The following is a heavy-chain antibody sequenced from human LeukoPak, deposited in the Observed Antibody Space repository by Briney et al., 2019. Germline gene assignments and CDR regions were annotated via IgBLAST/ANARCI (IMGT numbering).Heavy chain of an antibody. CDR3: ATRPAGNTWAAIFDF. Sequence: SETLSLTCTVFGSMSNHFWSWIRQPPGKGLEWIGYIYDSGATDYNPSLKSRVTMSVDTSANQFSLKLSSVTTADTAVYYCATRPAGNTWAAIFDFWSQGTLVTVSS. V-gene: IGHV4-59*11. D-gene: IGHD6-6*01. J-gene: IGHJ5*01. CDR1: GSMSNHF. CDR2: IYDSGAT.